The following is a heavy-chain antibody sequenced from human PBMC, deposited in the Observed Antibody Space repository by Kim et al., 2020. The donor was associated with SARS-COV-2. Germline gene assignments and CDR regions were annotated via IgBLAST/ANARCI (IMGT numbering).Heavy chain of an antibody. Sequence: PTLTGRVPISGHTSKNQFSRKLSSVTAADTAVYYCARHADYGDYDWFDPWGQGTLVTVSS. CDR3: ARHADYGDYDWFDP. J-gene: IGHJ5*02. D-gene: IGHD4-17*01. V-gene: IGHV4-59*08.